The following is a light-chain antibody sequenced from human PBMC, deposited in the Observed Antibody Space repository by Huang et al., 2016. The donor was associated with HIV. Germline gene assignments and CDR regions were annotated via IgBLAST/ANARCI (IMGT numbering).Light chain of an antibody. V-gene: IGKV4-1*01. J-gene: IGKJ1*01. CDR2: WST. CDR3: LQYYSVPQT. Sequence: DIVMTQSPDSLAVSPGERATINCKSSQSLLYSLSKKNYLAWFQQKPGRPPKLLIYWSTTRESGVPDRFSGSGSGTDFTLTINNLQAEDVAVYFCLQYYSVPQTFGHGTKVEIK. CDR1: QSLLYSLSKKNY.